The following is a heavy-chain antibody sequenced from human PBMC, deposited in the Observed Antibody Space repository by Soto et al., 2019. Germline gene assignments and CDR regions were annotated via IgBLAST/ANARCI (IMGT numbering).Heavy chain of an antibody. CDR2: ISGSGGST. J-gene: IGHJ3*02. D-gene: IGHD2-2*01. Sequence: GGSLRLSCAASGFTFSSYAMSWVRQSPGKGLEWVSAISGSGGSTYYADSVKGRFTISRDNSKNTLYLQMNSLRAEDTAVYYCAKDVPPRPGIVEVGNAFDIWGQGTMVTVSS. V-gene: IGHV3-23*01. CDR1: GFTFSSYA. CDR3: AKDVPPRPGIVEVGNAFDI.